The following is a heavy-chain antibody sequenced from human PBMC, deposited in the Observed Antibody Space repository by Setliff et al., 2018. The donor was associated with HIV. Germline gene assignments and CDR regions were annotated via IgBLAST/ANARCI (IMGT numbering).Heavy chain of an antibody. CDR2: ISVYNGNT. J-gene: IGHJ6*03. CDR1: GYTFSDYG. Sequence: GASVKVSCKTSGYTFSDYGITWVRQAPGQGLEWMGWISVYNGNTNYAQKFQGRLSMSTASSTSTANMFLRSLRYDDTAVYYCARTPRIMVTLKGDYYYYYMDVWAKGTTVTVSS. D-gene: IGHD2-8*01. CDR3: ARTPRIMVTLKGDYYYYYMDV. V-gene: IGHV1-18*01.